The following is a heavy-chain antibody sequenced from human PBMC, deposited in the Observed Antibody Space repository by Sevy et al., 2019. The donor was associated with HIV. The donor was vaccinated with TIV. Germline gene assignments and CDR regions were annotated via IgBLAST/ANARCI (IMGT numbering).Heavy chain of an antibody. J-gene: IGHJ4*02. CDR3: ARGLTTVVTPGNFDY. V-gene: IGHV1-18*01. CDR2: ISAYNGNT. Sequence: ASVKVSCKASGYTFTSYGISWVRQAPGQGLAGMGWISAYNGNTNNAQKLQGRVTMTTDTSTSTAYMELRSLRSNDTSVYYCARGLTTVVTPGNFDYWGQGTLVTVSS. D-gene: IGHD4-17*01. CDR1: GYTFTSYG.